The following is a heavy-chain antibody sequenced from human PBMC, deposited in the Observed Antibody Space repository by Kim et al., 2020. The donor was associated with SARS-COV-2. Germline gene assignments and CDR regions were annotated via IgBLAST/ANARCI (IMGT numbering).Heavy chain of an antibody. Sequence: TPSLKSRVTISVDTSKNQFSLKLSSVTAADTAVYYCARHCYYGSGSYPCYWGQGTLVTVSS. CDR3: ARHCYYGSGSYPCY. J-gene: IGHJ4*02. V-gene: IGHV4-39*01. D-gene: IGHD3-10*01.